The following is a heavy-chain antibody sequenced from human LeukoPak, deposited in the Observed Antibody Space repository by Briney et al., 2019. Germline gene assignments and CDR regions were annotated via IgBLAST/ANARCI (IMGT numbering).Heavy chain of an antibody. CDR2: ISAYNGNT. CDR3: ARVPLIAVAGLARLGYFDY. Sequence: GASVKVSCKASGYTFTSYGISWVRQAPGQGLEWMGWISAYNGNTNYAQKLQGRVTMTTDTSTSTAYMELRSLRSDDTAVYYCARVPLIAVAGLARLGYFDYWGQGTLVTVSS. J-gene: IGHJ4*02. D-gene: IGHD6-19*01. V-gene: IGHV1-18*01. CDR1: GYTFTSYG.